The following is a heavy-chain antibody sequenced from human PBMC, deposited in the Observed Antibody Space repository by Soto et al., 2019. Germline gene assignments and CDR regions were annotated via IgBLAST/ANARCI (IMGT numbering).Heavy chain of an antibody. J-gene: IGHJ5*02. V-gene: IGHV4-39*01. CDR2: IYYSGST. Sequence: QLQLQESGPGLVKPSETLSLTCTVSAGSISSSSYYWGWIRQPPGKGLEWIGSIYYSGSTYYNPSLKSRVTISVDTSKNQFSLKLSSVTAADTAVYYCARYSGSYFNWFDPWGQGTLVTVSS. CDR3: ARYSGSYFNWFDP. CDR1: AGSISSSSYY. D-gene: IGHD1-26*01.